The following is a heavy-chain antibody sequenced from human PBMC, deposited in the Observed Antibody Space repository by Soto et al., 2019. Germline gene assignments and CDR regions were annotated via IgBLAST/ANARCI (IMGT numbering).Heavy chain of an antibody. J-gene: IGHJ4*02. CDR2: IWDSGTS. CDR3: ASYASGTYPHLAK. V-gene: IGHV4-59*01. D-gene: IGHD3-10*01. CDR1: GASISSNY. Sequence: PSETLSLTCAVSGASISSNYWNWIRQPPGRGLEWIGFIWDSGTSNYNPSLKSRATISIDTSKNQFSLKLTAVTAADTAVYYCASYASGTYPHLAKWGRGTLVTVSS.